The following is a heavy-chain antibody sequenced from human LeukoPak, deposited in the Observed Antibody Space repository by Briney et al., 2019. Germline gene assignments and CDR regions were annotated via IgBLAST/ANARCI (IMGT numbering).Heavy chain of an antibody. CDR1: GYTFINSA. CDR3: ARVGASYDGLIDY. Sequence: ASVKVSCKASGYTFINSAIGWVRQAPGQGLERLGWISPYNGYTKYAESLQGRVTMTTDASTSTAYMELRSLRSDDTAMYYCARVGASYDGLIDYWGQGTRVTVSS. D-gene: IGHD1-26*01. J-gene: IGHJ4*02. V-gene: IGHV1-18*01. CDR2: ISPYNGYT.